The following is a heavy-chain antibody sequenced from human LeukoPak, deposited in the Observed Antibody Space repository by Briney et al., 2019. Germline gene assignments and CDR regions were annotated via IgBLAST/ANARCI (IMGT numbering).Heavy chain of an antibody. CDR3: ARPAVAGWATHFDS. Sequence: PSETLSLTCTVSGGSISSSSYYWGWIREPPGKGLEWIGSIYYSGGTYYNPSLKSRVTISVDSSKNQFSLKLSSVTAADTAVYYCARPAVAGWATHFDSWGQGTLVTVSS. J-gene: IGHJ4*02. V-gene: IGHV4-39*01. CDR1: GGSISSSSYY. CDR2: IYYSGGT. D-gene: IGHD6-19*01.